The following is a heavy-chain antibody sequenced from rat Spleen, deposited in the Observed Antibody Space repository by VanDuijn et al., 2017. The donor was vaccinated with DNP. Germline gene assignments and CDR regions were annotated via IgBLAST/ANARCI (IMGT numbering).Heavy chain of an antibody. CDR3: VRLGTMMGY. CDR2: ISTGGGDT. Sequence: EVQLVESGGGLVQPGRSLKLSCVASGFNFNDYWMGWVRQAPTKGLEWVASISTGGGDTYYGDSVKGRFTISRDNAKSTLYLQMDSLRSEDTATYYCVRLGTMMGYWGQGVMVTVSS. V-gene: IGHV5-25*01. D-gene: IGHD1-12*02. J-gene: IGHJ2*01. CDR1: GFNFNDYW.